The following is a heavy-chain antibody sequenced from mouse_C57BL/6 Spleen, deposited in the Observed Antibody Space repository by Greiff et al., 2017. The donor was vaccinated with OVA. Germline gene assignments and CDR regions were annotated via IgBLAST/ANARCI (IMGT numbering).Heavy chain of an antibody. Sequence: EVKLVESGGGLVQPKGSLKLSCAASGFSFNTYAMNWVRQAPGKGLEWVARIRSKSNNYATYYADSVKDRFTISRDDSESMLYLQMNNLKTEDTAMYYCVRQKLSLYYFDYWGQGTTLTVSS. D-gene: IGHD1-2*01. CDR1: GFSFNTYA. J-gene: IGHJ2*01. CDR3: VRQKLSLYYFDY. V-gene: IGHV10-1*01. CDR2: IRSKSNNYAT.